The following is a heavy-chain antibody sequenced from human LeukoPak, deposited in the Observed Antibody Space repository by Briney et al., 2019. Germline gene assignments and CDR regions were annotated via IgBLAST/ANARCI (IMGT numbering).Heavy chain of an antibody. CDR1: SDFFSSVTDY. CDR3: ARAPSGSYRRETFDY. J-gene: IGHJ4*02. D-gene: IGHD1-26*01. V-gene: IGHV4-39*07. Sequence: PSETLSLTCTVSSDFFSSVTDYWAWIRQPPGKGLEWIASGDYSGGTYYNPSLKSRVTISVDTSKNQFSLKLSSVTAADTAVCYCARAPSGSYRRETFDYWGRGTLVTVSS. CDR2: GDYSGGT.